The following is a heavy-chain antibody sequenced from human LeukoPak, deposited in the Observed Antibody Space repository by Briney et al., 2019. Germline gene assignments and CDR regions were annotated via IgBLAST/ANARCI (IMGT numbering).Heavy chain of an antibody. CDR3: ARAPYSSGGSTNYYYYYYMDV. Sequence: ASVKVSCKASGGTFISYAISWVRQAPGQGLEWMGGIIPIFGTANYAQKFQGRVTITADESTSTAYMELSSLRSEDTAMYYCARAPYSSGGSTNYYYYYYMDVWGKGTTVTVSS. CDR2: IIPIFGTA. J-gene: IGHJ6*03. CDR1: GGTFISYA. D-gene: IGHD6-19*01. V-gene: IGHV1-69*13.